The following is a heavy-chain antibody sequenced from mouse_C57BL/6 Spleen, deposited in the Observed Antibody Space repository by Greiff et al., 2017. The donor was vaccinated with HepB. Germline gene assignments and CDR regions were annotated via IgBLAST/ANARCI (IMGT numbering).Heavy chain of an antibody. CDR3: AREESRSLLGFDV. CDR1: GYAFSSSW. Sequence: QVQLQQSGPELVKPGASVKISCKASGYAFSSSWMNWVKQRPGKGLEWIGRIYPGDGDTNYNGKFKGKATLTADKSSSTAYMQLSSLTSEDSAVYFCAREESRSLLGFDVWGTGTTVTVSS. V-gene: IGHV1-82*01. CDR2: IYPGDGDT. D-gene: IGHD1-1*01. J-gene: IGHJ1*03.